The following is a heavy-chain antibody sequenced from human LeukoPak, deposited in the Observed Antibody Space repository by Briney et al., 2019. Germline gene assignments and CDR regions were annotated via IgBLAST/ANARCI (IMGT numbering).Heavy chain of an antibody. J-gene: IGHJ4*02. V-gene: IGHV1-2*02. CDR1: GYTFTGYY. CDR3: ARDRSGYGDSYFDY. CDR2: INPNSGGT. Sequence: GASVKVSCKASGYTFTGYYMHWVRQAPGQGLEWMGWINPNSGGTNYAQKFQGRVTMTRDKSIRTAYMELSRLRSDDTAVYYCARDRSGYGDSYFDYWGQGTLVTVSS. D-gene: IGHD4-17*01.